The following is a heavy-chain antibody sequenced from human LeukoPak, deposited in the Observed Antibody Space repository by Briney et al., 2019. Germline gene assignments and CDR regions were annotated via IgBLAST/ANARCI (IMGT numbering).Heavy chain of an antibody. CDR2: INSDGSST. CDR1: GFTFSSYW. Sequence: GRSLRLSCAASGFTFSSYWMHWVRQAPGKGLVWVSRINSDGSSTSYADSVKGRFTISRDNAKNTLYLQMNSLRAEDTAVYYCARDNYYDSSGYYVVLGYWGQGTLVTVSS. V-gene: IGHV3-74*01. J-gene: IGHJ4*02. D-gene: IGHD3-22*01. CDR3: ARDNYYDSSGYYVVLGY.